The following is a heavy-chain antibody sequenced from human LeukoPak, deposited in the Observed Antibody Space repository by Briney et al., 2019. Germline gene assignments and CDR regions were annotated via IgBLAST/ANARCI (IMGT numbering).Heavy chain of an antibody. J-gene: IGHJ3*02. D-gene: IGHD3-3*01. CDR2: IRYDGSTK. V-gene: IGHV3-30*02. Sequence: GGSLRLPCAASGFTFSSYGMHGVRRAPGKGREGGAFIRYDGSTKYYADSAKGRFTIHRGNPKNRLHRQLERLRAEDTAVYYCAKLSVHYDFWSGADAFDIWGQGTMVTVSS. CDR3: AKLSVHYDFWSGADAFDI. CDR1: GFTFSSYG.